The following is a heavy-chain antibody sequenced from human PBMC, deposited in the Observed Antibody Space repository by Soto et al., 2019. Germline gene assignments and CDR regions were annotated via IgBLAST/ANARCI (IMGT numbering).Heavy chain of an antibody. V-gene: IGHV1-69*08. D-gene: IGHD2-2*01. CDR1: GGTFSSYT. J-gene: IGHJ5*02. CDR2: IIPILGIA. Sequence: QVQLVQSGAEVKKPGSSVKVSCKASGGTFSSYTISWVRQAPGQGLEWMGRIIPILGIANYAQKFQGRVTITADKCTSTAYMELSSLRSEDTAVDYCAREGGCSSTSCYEGGWFDPWGQGTLVTVSS. CDR3: AREGGCSSTSCYEGGWFDP.